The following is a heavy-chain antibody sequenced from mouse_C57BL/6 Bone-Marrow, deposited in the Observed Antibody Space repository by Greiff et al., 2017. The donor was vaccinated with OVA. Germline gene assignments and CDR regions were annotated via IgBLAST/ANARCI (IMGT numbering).Heavy chain of an antibody. J-gene: IGHJ1*03. Sequence: EVMLVESGEGLVKPGGSLKLSCAASGFTFSSYAMSWVRQTPEKRLEWVAYISSGGDYIYYADTVKGRFTISRDNARNTLYLQMSSLKSEDTAMYYCTRGGHYYGSRRYFDVWGTGTTVTVSS. D-gene: IGHD1-1*01. CDR1: GFTFSSYA. CDR2: ISSGGDYI. V-gene: IGHV5-9-1*02. CDR3: TRGGHYYGSRRYFDV.